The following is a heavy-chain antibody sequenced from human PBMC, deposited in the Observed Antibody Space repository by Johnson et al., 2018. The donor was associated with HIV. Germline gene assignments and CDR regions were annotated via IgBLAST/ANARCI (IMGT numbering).Heavy chain of an antibody. D-gene: IGHD1-26*01. CDR2: ISSSGSTI. CDR1: GFTFSDYY. J-gene: IGHJ3*02. Sequence: QMLLVESGGGLVQPGGSLRLSCAASGFTFSDYYMSWIRQAPWKGLEWVSYISSSGSTIYYADSVKGRFTISRDNAKNSLYLQMNSLRAEDTAVYYCARAAYSGSHHDAFDIWGQGTMVTVSS. V-gene: IGHV3-11*04. CDR3: ARAAYSGSHHDAFDI.